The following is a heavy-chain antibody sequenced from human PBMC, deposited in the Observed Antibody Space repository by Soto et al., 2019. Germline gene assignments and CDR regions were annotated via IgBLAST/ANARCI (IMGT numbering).Heavy chain of an antibody. J-gene: IGHJ4*02. Sequence: EVQLMESGGGLVQPGGSLSLSCAASGFTFSDYAMSWVRQAPGKGLEWVSAISGAGNSASHAIAVQGRFVISRDNSKNTLFLQMNSLRAEDMAAYYWAKNVCGSTPCQLIDHWGQGTLVTLSS. CDR3: AKNVCGSTPCQLIDH. D-gene: IGHD2-15*01. CDR1: GFTFSDYA. CDR2: ISGAGNSA. V-gene: IGHV3-23*01.